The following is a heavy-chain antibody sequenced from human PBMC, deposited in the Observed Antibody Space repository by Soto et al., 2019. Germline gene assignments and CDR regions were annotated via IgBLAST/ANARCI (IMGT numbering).Heavy chain of an antibody. CDR3: ATSSPYIFIGTPAGTHYYYAMDV. CDR1: GGTFSKCS. CDR2: IIPVFGKT. V-gene: IGHV1-69*01. Sequence: QVQLVQSGAEVKKPGSSVKVSCKASGGTFSKCSISWLRQAPGQGLEWMGGIIPVFGKTYYEEKFQGRDTIIADGSTRTAYMELRSLRSADTAVYYCATSSPYIFIGTPAGTHYYYAMDVWGQGTTVTVSS. J-gene: IGHJ6*02. D-gene: IGHD1-1*01.